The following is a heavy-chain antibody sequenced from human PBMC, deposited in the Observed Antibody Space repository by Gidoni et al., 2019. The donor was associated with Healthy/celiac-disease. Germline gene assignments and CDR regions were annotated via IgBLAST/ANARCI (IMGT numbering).Heavy chain of an antibody. CDR1: GGSFSGYY. J-gene: IGHJ6*03. CDR2: INHSGST. D-gene: IGHD6-13*01. V-gene: IGHV4-34*01. Sequence: QVQLQQWGAGLLKPSETLSLTCAVYGGSFSGYYWSWIRQPPGKGLEWIGEINHSGSTNYNPSLKRRVTISVDTSNNQFSLKLSSVTAADTAVYYCARGMKDSSQYYYYYYYMDVWGKGTTVTVSS. CDR3: ARGMKDSSQYYYYYYYMDV.